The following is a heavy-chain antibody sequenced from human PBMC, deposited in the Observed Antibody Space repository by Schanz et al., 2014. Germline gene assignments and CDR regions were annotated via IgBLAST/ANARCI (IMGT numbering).Heavy chain of an antibody. J-gene: IGHJ4*03. CDR3: TSAVRATFGYFAY. CDR2: IKSKTDGGTT. Sequence: EVHLVESGGGLVKPGGSLRLSCAASGFTLSNAWMSWVRQAPGKGVEWVGRIKSKTDGGTTDFAAPVKGRFSISRDDSKNTLYLQMNSLKTEDTAVYYCTSAVRATFGYFAYWGQGTTVTVSS. CDR1: GFTLSNAW. D-gene: IGHD2-15*01. V-gene: IGHV3-15*01.